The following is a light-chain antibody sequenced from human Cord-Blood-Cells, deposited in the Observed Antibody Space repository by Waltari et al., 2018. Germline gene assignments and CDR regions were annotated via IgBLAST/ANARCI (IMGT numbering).Light chain of an antibody. V-gene: IGLV3-1*01. CDR2: QDS. Sequence: SYELTQPPSVSVSPGQTASITCSGHKLGDKYACWYQQKPGQSPVLVIYQDSKRPSGIPERFSGSNSGNTATLTISGTQAMDEADYYCQAWDSSTAIYVFGTGTKVTVL. CDR3: QAWDSSTAIYV. CDR1: KLGDKY. J-gene: IGLJ1*01.